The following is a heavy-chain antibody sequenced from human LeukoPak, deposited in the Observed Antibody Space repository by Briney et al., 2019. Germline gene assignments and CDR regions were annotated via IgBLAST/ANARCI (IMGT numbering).Heavy chain of an antibody. Sequence: GGSLRLSCAASGFTVSSYNMNWVRQTPGKGLEWVSYISSSGYTMHHADCVKGRFTVSRDSAKNSLYLQMNSLRDEDAAVYFCARGCASCGHYNYYFMDVWGKGTTVTVSS. CDR3: ARGCASCGHYNYYFMDV. J-gene: IGHJ6*03. D-gene: IGHD2-2*01. CDR2: ISSSGYTM. CDR1: GFTVSSYN. V-gene: IGHV3-48*02.